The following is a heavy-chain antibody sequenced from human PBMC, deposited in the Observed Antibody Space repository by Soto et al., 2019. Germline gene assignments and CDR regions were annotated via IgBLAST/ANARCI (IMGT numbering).Heavy chain of an antibody. CDR3: ATPYSSGWSNYYYYGMDV. CDR2: IIPIFVTA. CDR1: GGTFSSYA. D-gene: IGHD6-19*01. V-gene: IGHV1-69*01. J-gene: IGHJ6*02. Sequence: QVQLVQSGAEVKKPGSSVKVSCKASGGTFSSYAISWVRQAPGQGLEWMGGIIPIFVTANYAQKFQGRVTITADESKSTAYMELSSLRSEDTAVYYCATPYSSGWSNYYYYGMDVWGQGTTVTVSS.